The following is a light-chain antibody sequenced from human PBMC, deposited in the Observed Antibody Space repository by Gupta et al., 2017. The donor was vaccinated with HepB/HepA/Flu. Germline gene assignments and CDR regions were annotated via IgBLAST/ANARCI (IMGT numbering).Light chain of an antibody. J-gene: IGKJ2*03. CDR2: WAS. CDR3: QQYYSSPRG. V-gene: IGKV4-1*01. CDR1: QNTLYSSNNKNY. Sequence: DIVMTQSPDFLAVSLCGRATINCKSSQNTLYSSNNKNYLAWYQQKPGQSPKLLIYWASARASGVSVRVSGSGSGTDLTLTIISLQAEDVSVYHWQQYYSSPRGFGQGTKLEIK.